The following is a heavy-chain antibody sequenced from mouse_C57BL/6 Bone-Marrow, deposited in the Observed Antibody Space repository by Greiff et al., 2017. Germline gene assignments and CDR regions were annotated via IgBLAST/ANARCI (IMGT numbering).Heavy chain of an antibody. CDR1: GYTFTSYG. V-gene: IGHV1-81*01. D-gene: IGHD1-1*01. CDR2: IYPRSGNT. CDR3: ARGSSSFAY. J-gene: IGHJ3*01. Sequence: VQLQQSGAELARPGASVKLSCKASGYTFTSYGISWVKQRTGQGLEWIGEIYPRSGNTYYNEKFKGQATLTADKSSSTAYMELRSLTSEDSAVYFCARGSSSFAYWGQGTLVTVSA.